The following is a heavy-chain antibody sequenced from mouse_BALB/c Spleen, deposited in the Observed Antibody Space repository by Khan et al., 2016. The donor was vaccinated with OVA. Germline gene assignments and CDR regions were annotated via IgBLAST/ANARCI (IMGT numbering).Heavy chain of an antibody. CDR3: ARELRLGGFAY. Sequence: QVQLQQSGPGLVAPSQSLSITCTVSGFSLTSYGVNWVRQPPGKDLEWLGMIWSDGSTAYNSALKSRLSINKDNSKSQVFLKMNSLQTDDTARYFCARELRLGGFAYWGEGTLVNVST. CDR1: GFSLTSYG. D-gene: IGHD1-2*01. CDR2: IWSDGST. V-gene: IGHV2-6-7*01. J-gene: IGHJ3*01.